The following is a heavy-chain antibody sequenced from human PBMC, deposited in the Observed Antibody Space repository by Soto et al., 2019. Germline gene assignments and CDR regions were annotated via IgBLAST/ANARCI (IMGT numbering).Heavy chain of an antibody. J-gene: IGHJ6*01. CDR1: GFTFSDYW. V-gene: IGHV3-74*01. D-gene: IGHD3-3*01. CDR2: IKGDGTTI. Sequence: EVQLVGSGGGLVQPGGSLRLSCAASGFTFSDYWMHWARQVPGKGLVWVSRIKGDGTTINYADSVKGRFTVSRDNAKNTADLQMNSLRAEDTAVYYCARGIYLKYGMDVWGQGTTVTVSS. CDR3: ARGIYLKYGMDV.